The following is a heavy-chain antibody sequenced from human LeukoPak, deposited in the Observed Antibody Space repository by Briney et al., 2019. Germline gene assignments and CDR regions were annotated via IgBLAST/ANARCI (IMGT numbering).Heavy chain of an antibody. D-gene: IGHD1-7*01. J-gene: IGHJ6*03. CDR2: IYYSGST. CDR1: GGSISSGGYY. CDR3: ARRTGTTYRYYYYYMDV. V-gene: IGHV4-31*03. Sequence: PSETLSLTCTVSGGSISSGGYYWSWIRQHPGKGLEWIGYIYYSGSTYYNPSLKSRVTISVDTSKNQFSLKLSSVTAADTAVYYCARRTGTTYRYYYYYMDVWGKGTTVTVSS.